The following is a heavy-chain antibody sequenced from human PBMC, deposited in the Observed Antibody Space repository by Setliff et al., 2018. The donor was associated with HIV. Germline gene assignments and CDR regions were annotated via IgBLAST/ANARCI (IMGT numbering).Heavy chain of an antibody. V-gene: IGHV4-39*01. CDR1: GDSISGAGFY. CDR2: IYYSGST. Sequence: SETLSLTCTVSGDSISGAGFYWTWIRQLPGKGLEWIGSIYYSGSTYYNPSLKSRVTISIDTSKNQFSLKLSSVTAADTAVYYCTRHGPTPDVKAFHIWGQGTMVTVS. J-gene: IGHJ3*02. CDR3: TRHGPTPDVKAFHI.